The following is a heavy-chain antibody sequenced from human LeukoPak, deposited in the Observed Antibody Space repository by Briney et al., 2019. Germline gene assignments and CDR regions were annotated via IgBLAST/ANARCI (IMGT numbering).Heavy chain of an antibody. CDR2: IKSKTDGGTT. CDR3: TTNSQYYDFWSGYYTGED. J-gene: IGHJ4*02. V-gene: IGHV3-15*07. D-gene: IGHD3-3*01. CDR1: GFTFSNAW. Sequence: GGSLRLSCAASGFTFSNAWMNWVRRAPGKGLEWVGRIKSKTDGGTTDYAAPVKGRFTISRDDSKNTLYLQMNSLKTEDTAVYYCTTNSQYYDFWSGYYTGEDWGQGTLVTVSS.